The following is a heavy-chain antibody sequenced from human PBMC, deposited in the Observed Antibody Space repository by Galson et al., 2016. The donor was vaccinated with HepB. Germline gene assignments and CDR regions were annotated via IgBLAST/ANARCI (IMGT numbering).Heavy chain of an antibody. D-gene: IGHD3-16*02. Sequence: TLSLTCSVSGGPVYSHDYYWTWIRQPPGKGLEWIGYIYYSGTTYYNPSLKSRIAMSIDTSQDQISLTMTSVTAADTAVYYCARLYVGWGHYRFDSWGQGSLLIVSS. CDR1: GGPVYSHDYY. CDR2: IYYSGTT. CDR3: ARLYVGWGHYRFDS. J-gene: IGHJ4*02. V-gene: IGHV4-30-4*01.